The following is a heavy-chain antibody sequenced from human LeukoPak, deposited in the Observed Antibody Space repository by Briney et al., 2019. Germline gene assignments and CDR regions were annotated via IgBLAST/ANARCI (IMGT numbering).Heavy chain of an antibody. Sequence: GGSLRLSCAASGFTFSSYWMHWVRQAPGKGLVWVSRINSDGSSTSYADSVKGRFTISRDNAKNTLYLQMNSLRAEDTAVYYCARLGARQMLEYWGQGTLVTVSS. V-gene: IGHV3-74*01. CDR2: INSDGSST. CDR1: GFTFSSYW. CDR3: ARLGARQMLEY. J-gene: IGHJ4*02. D-gene: IGHD4-17*01.